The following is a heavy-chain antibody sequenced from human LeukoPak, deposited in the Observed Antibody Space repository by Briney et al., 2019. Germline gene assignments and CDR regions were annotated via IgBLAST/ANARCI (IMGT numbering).Heavy chain of an antibody. J-gene: IGHJ6*02. D-gene: IGHD1-26*01. Sequence: QPGRSLRLSCAASGFIFSSYAMHWVRQAPGKGLEWVAVISYDGSNKYYADSVKGRFTISRDNSKNTLYLQMNSLRAEDTAVYYCARDLWELLGDYYGMDVWGQGTTVTVSS. CDR1: GFIFSSYA. CDR3: ARDLWELLGDYYGMDV. CDR2: ISYDGSNK. V-gene: IGHV3-30-3*01.